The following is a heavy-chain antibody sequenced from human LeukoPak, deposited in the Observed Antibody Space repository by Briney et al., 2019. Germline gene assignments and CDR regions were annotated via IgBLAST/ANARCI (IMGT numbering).Heavy chain of an antibody. CDR1: GSTFSSYG. V-gene: IGHV3-33*01. Sequence: GGSLRLSCAASGSTFSSYGMHWVRQAPGKGLEWVAVIWYDGSNKYYADSVKGRFTISRDNSKNTLYLQMNSLRAEDTAVYYCARDPSVYSSSWFYYYYGMDVWGQGTTVTVSS. J-gene: IGHJ6*02. CDR3: ARDPSVYSSSWFYYYYGMDV. CDR2: IWYDGSNK. D-gene: IGHD6-13*01.